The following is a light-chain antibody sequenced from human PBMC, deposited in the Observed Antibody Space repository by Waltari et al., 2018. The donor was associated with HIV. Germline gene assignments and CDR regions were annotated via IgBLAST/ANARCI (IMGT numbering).Light chain of an antibody. CDR2: NVN. V-gene: IGLV2-11*01. Sequence: QSALTQPHSVSGSPGQSLTISCTGTSSYVDTFVSWYQQHPGKAPQVIIYNVNNRPSGVPDRFSGSKSGNTAFLTISGLQAEEEAEYHCCSHAGNFIFAFGTGTKVTVL. CDR1: SSYVDTF. CDR3: CSHAGNFIFA. J-gene: IGLJ1*01.